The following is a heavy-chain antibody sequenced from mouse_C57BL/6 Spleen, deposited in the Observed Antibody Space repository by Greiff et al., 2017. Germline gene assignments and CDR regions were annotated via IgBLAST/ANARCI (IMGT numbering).Heavy chain of an antibody. V-gene: IGHV1-69*02. D-gene: IGHD2-1*01. Sequence: VQLQQPGTELVKPGASVKLSCKASGYTFTSYWMHWVKQRPGQGLEWIGVIDPSDSYTNYNQKFKGKATLTVDTSSSTAYMQLSSLTSEDSAVYYCARSYGNYDYYAMDYWGQGTSVTVSS. CDR1: GYTFTSYW. CDR3: ARSYGNYDYYAMDY. CDR2: IDPSDSYT. J-gene: IGHJ4*01.